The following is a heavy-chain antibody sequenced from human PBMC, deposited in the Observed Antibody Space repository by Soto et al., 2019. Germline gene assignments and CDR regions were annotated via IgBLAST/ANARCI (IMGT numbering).Heavy chain of an antibody. CDR2: IYYSGST. D-gene: IGHD6-19*01. V-gene: IGHV4-39*07. CDR3: ARSSVAGAGYFQH. J-gene: IGHJ1*01. Sequence: SETLSLTCTVSGGSIFSSSYYWVWIRQPPGKGLEWLGTIYYSGSTFYNPSLKSRVTITVDTSKNQFSLKLSSVTVADTAVYYCARSSVAGAGYFQHWGQGTQVTVSS. CDR1: GGSIFSSSYY.